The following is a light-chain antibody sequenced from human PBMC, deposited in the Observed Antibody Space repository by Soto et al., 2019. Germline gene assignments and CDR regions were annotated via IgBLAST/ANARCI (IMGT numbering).Light chain of an antibody. CDR3: QQYNGYRWT. CDR1: QSLLHSNGYNY. CDR2: LGS. V-gene: IGKV2-28*01. J-gene: IGKJ1*01. Sequence: DIVMTQSPLSLPVTPGEPASISCRSSQSLLHSNGYNYLDWYLQKPGQSPQLLIYLGSNRASGVPSRFSGSGSGTEFTLTISSLQPEDFATYYCQQYNGYRWTFGQGTKVDIK.